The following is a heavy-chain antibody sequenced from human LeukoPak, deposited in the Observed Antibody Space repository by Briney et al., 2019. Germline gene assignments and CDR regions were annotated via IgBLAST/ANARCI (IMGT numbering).Heavy chain of an antibody. D-gene: IGHD2-21*01. J-gene: IGHJ4*02. CDR2: ISGSGGST. CDR3: AKGYELWWPH. V-gene: IGHV3-23*01. Sequence: GGSLRLSCAASGFTVSSNYMSWVRQAPGKGLEWVSAISGSGGSTYYADSVKGRFTISRDNSKNTLYLQTNSLRAEDTAVYYCAKGYELWWPHWGQGTLVTVSS. CDR1: GFTVSSNY.